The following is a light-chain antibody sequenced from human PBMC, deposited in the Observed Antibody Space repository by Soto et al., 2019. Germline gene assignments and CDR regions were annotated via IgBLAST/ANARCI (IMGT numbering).Light chain of an antibody. CDR3: NSYSSSSTPDV. V-gene: IGLV2-14*01. J-gene: IGLJ1*01. Sequence: QSVLTQPASVSGSPGQSITISCTGTSSDVGGYKYVSWYQQHPGKAPKLMIYNVSDRPSGVSNRFSGSKSGNTASLTISGLQAEDEADYYCNSYSSSSTPDVFGTGTKLTVL. CDR2: NVS. CDR1: SSDVGGYKY.